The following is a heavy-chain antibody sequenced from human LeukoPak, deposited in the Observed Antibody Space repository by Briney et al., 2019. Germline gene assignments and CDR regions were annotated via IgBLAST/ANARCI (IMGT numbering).Heavy chain of an antibody. D-gene: IGHD4-17*01. J-gene: IGHJ4*02. Sequence: SETLSLTCTVSGGSISSGGYYWSWIRQHPGKGLEWIGYIYYSGSTYYNPSLKSRVTISVGTSKNQFSLKLSSVTAADTAVYYCARETYGDLSPRFDYWGQGTLVTVSS. V-gene: IGHV4-31*03. CDR1: GGSISSGGYY. CDR2: IYYSGST. CDR3: ARETYGDLSPRFDY.